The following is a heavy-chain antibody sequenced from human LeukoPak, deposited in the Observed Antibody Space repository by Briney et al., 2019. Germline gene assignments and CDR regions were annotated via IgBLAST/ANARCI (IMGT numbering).Heavy chain of an antibody. CDR2: IRYDGSNK. Sequence: GGSLRLSCAASGFTFSSYGMHWVRQAPGKGLEWVAFIRYDGSNKYYADSVKGRFTISRDNSKKTLYMQMNSLRAEDTAIYYCAKDHRGYYDSVIDVDFWGQGTLVTVSS. V-gene: IGHV3-30*02. D-gene: IGHD3-22*01. CDR1: GFTFSSYG. J-gene: IGHJ4*02. CDR3: AKDHRGYYDSVIDVDF.